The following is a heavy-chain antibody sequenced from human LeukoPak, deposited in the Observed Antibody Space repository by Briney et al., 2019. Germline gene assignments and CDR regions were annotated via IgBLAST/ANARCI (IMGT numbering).Heavy chain of an antibody. CDR2: IIPIFGTA. J-gene: IGHJ4*02. D-gene: IGHD5-24*01. CDR1: GYTFTSYD. V-gene: IGHV1-69*13. Sequence: SVKVSCKASGYTFTSYDINWVRQATGQGLEWMGGIIPIFGTANYAQKFLDRLTITADESTSTAYMELNSLRSEDTAVYYCARVREMATIASFDYWGQGTLVTVSS. CDR3: ARVREMATIASFDY.